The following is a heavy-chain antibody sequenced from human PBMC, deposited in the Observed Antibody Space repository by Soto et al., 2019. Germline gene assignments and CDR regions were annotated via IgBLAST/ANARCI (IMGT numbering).Heavy chain of an antibody. CDR1: GYTFTSYA. V-gene: IGHV1-3*01. Sequence: ASVKVSCKASGYTFTSYAMHWVRQAPGQRLEWMGWINAGNGNTKYSQKFQGRVTITRDTSASTAYMELSSLRSEDTAVYYCASRTGTTGTTDAFDIWGQGTMVTVSS. CDR3: ASRTGTTGTTDAFDI. D-gene: IGHD1-1*01. CDR2: INAGNGNT. J-gene: IGHJ3*02.